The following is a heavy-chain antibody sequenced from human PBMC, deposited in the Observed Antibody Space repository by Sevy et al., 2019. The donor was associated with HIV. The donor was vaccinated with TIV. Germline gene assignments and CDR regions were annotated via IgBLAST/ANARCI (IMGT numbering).Heavy chain of an antibody. Sequence: ASVKVSCKASGGTFSSYAISWVRQAPGQGLEWMGGIIPIFGTANYAQKFQGRVTITADESTSTAYMELSSLRSEDTAVDYCARVVGGSMVRGVMPGGYFDYWGQGTLVTVSS. CDR3: ARVVGGSMVRGVMPGGYFDY. D-gene: IGHD3-10*01. CDR2: IIPIFGTA. V-gene: IGHV1-69*13. CDR1: GGTFSSYA. J-gene: IGHJ4*02.